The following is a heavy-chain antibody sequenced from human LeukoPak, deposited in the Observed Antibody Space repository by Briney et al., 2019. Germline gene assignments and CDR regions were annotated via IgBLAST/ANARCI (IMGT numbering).Heavy chain of an antibody. J-gene: IGHJ5*02. V-gene: IGHV4-61*01. Sequence: SETPSLTCTVSGGSVSSGSYYWSWIRQPPGKGLEWIGYIYYSGSTNYNPSLKSRVTISVDTSKNQFSLKLSSVTAADTAVYYCARFHCSGGSCRGGWFDPWGQGTLVTVSS. CDR1: GGSVSSGSYY. D-gene: IGHD2-15*01. CDR2: IYYSGST. CDR3: ARFHCSGGSCRGGWFDP.